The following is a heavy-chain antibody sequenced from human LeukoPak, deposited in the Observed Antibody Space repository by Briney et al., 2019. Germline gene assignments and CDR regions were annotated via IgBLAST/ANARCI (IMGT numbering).Heavy chain of an antibody. D-gene: IGHD1-26*01. Sequence: PGGSLRLSCAASGFTFDDAWMTWVRQAPGIGLEWVGRIRSKTYGVTTDYAAPVKGRFTISTDDSKTTLYLQMNSLKTEDTAVYYCTTGGTRGYWGQGTLLTVSS. CDR2: IRSKTYGVTT. CDR3: TTGGTRGY. V-gene: IGHV3-15*01. CDR1: GFTFDDAW. J-gene: IGHJ4*02.